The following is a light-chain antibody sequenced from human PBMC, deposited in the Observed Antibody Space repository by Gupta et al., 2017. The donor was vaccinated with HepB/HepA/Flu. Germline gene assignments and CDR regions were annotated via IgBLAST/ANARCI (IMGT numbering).Light chain of an antibody. J-gene: IGLJ2*01. CDR1: SSDVGNFNY. Sequence: QSALTQPASVAGSPGQSITLSCTPTSSDVGNFNYVSWYQQHPGKAPKLIIYDLSNRPSGVSNRFSGSKSGNTASLTISGLQAEDEAHYYCSLYTSSIPVAFGGGTNLTVL. CDR3: SLYTSSIPVA. V-gene: IGLV2-14*03. CDR2: DLS.